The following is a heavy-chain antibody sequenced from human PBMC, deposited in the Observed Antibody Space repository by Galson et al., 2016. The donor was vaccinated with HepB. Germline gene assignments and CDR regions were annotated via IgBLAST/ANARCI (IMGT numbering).Heavy chain of an antibody. Sequence: QSGAEVKKPGESLKISCKGSGYTFTSHWSGWVRQMPGKGLEVMGFIYPGDFDTRYSPSFQGQVTISADKSTTNVYLQWSSLKASDTAIYYCARLDHRGYKYAYLDYWGQGTLVTVSS. D-gene: IGHD5-18*01. J-gene: IGHJ4*02. CDR1: GYTFTSHW. CDR2: IYPGDFDT. V-gene: IGHV5-51*01. CDR3: ARLDHRGYKYAYLDY.